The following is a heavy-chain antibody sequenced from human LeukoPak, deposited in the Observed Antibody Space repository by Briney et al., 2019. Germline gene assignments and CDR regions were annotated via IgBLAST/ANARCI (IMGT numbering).Heavy chain of an antibody. CDR2: IYYSGST. Sequence: SETLSLTCTVSGCSISSYYWSWIRQPPGKGLDWIGYIYYSGSTNYNPSLKSRVTISVDTSKNQFSLKLSSVTAADTAVYYCARHRYFQKPPTPFDAFDIWGQGTMVTVSS. CDR3: ARHRYFQKPPTPFDAFDI. D-gene: IGHD2/OR15-2a*01. CDR1: GCSISSYY. J-gene: IGHJ3*02. V-gene: IGHV4-59*08.